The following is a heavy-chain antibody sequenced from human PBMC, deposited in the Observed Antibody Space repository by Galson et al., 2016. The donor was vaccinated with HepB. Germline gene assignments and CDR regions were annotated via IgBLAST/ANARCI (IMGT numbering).Heavy chain of an antibody. CDR2: LNDGGST. CDR1: GGSFSCHF. V-gene: IGHV4-34*01. J-gene: IGHJ4*02. Sequence: PSAAAYGGSFSCHFWNWLRPPPGKAVELVVVLNDGGSTNYDPSLRSRVTISVDTSKNPFSLKLTSVTAADTATYYCAGDGRVPDTWDLSDYWGQGTPVTVSS. CDR3: AGDGRVPDTWDLSDY. D-gene: IGHD2-21*02.